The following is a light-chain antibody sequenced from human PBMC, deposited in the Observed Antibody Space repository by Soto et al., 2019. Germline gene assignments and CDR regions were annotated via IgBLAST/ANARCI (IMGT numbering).Light chain of an antibody. J-gene: IGKJ3*01. V-gene: IGKV3-20*01. CDR1: QSVSSSY. Sequence: EIVXXXXPXXXSLSPGERATLSCRASQSVSSSYLAWYQQKPGQAPRLLIYGASSRATGIPDRFSGSGSGTDFTLTISRLEPEDFAVYYCQQYGSSPLTFGPGTKVDIK. CDR3: QQYGSSPLT. CDR2: GAS.